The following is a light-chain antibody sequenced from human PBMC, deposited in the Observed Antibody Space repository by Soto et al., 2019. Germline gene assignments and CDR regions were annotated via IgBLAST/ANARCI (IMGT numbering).Light chain of an antibody. Sequence: DIQMTQSPSTLSASVGDRVTITCRASQSISSWLAWYQQKPGKAPKLLIYKASSLESGVPSRISGSGSGTEFNLHISSLQPDDFATYYCQQYNSYWTFGQGTKVEIK. CDR2: KAS. J-gene: IGKJ1*01. V-gene: IGKV1-5*03. CDR1: QSISSW. CDR3: QQYNSYWT.